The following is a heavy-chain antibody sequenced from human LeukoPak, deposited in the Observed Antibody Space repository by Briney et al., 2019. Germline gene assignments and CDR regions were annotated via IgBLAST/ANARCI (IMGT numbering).Heavy chain of an antibody. CDR2: ISYTGNT. J-gene: IGHJ4*02. CDR1: GYTFTSYY. Sequence: ASVKVSCKASGYTFTSYYMHWVRQAPGQGLEWMGWISYTGNTKYAPKVQGRVTMTTDTSTNTAYMELRSLSSDDTAVYYCARDDLHSGYDYDFWGQGTLVTVSS. CDR3: ARDDLHSGYDYDF. V-gene: IGHV1-18*04. D-gene: IGHD5-12*01.